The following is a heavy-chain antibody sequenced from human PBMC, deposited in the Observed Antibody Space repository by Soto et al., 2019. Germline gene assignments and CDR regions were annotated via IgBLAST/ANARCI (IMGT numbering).Heavy chain of an antibody. CDR3: ARVLGSSGIAARPTKTYYYYYMDV. CDR2: INWNGGST. Sequence: GGSLRLSCAASGFTFDDYGMSWVRQAPGKGLEWVSGINWNGGSTGYADSVKGRFTISRDNAKNSLYLQMNSLRAEDMALYHCARVLGSSGIAARPTKTYYYYYMDVWGKGTTVTVSS. V-gene: IGHV3-20*01. D-gene: IGHD6-6*01. CDR1: GFTFDDYG. J-gene: IGHJ6*03.